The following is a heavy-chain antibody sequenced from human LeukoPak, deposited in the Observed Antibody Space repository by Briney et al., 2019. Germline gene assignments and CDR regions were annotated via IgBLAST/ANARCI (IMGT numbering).Heavy chain of an antibody. CDR3: ARDLSGIAAAGRQYFDY. V-gene: IGHV3-7*05. CDR2: IKQFGSEK. D-gene: IGHD6-13*01. Sequence: PGGSLRLSCAASGFTFSSYWMSWVRQAPGKGLEWVANIKQFGSEKYYVDSVKGRLTISRDNAKNSLYLQMNSLRAEDTAVYYCARDLSGIAAAGRQYFDYWGQGTLVTVSS. CDR1: GFTFSSYW. J-gene: IGHJ4*02.